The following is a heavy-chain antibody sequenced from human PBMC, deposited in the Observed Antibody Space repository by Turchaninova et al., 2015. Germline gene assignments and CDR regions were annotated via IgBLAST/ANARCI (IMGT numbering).Heavy chain of an antibody. V-gene: IGHV3-30*04. CDR3: ARGSFYYDSGTAGGTFYI. CDR1: GFTCSSYA. J-gene: IGHJ3*02. CDR2: ISYDGSNK. D-gene: IGHD3-22*01. Sequence: QVHLVESGGGVVQPGGSLRLACDAHGFTCSSYAKHVVRQAPGKGLEWVALISYDGSNKHYADSGKGRFTISRDNSKNTLYLQMYSLGAEDTAVYYCARGSFYYDSGTAGGTFYIWGQGTMVTVSS.